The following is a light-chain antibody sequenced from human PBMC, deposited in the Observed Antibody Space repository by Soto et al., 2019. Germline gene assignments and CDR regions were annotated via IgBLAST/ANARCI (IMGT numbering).Light chain of an antibody. CDR1: QTISSSY. Sequence: EIVLTQSPGTLSLSPCERATLSCRASQTISSSYLAWYQQKPGQAPRLLIYGASTRATGIPDRFSGSGSGTGFTLTISRLEPEDFAVYFCQQYGDSITFGPGTRLEIK. V-gene: IGKV3-20*01. CDR3: QQYGDSIT. J-gene: IGKJ5*01. CDR2: GAS.